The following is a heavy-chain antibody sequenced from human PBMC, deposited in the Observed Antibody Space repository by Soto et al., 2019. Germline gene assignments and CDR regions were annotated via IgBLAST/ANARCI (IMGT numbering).Heavy chain of an antibody. CDR1: GYTFTSYA. J-gene: IGHJ4*02. CDR3: AKDGRVAVAAYFDY. D-gene: IGHD6-19*01. V-gene: IGHV3-23*04. CDR2: ISGSGGST. Sequence: VQLVQSGAEVKKPGASVKVSCKASGYTFTSYAMSWVRQAPGKGLEWVSAISGSGGSTYYADSVKGRFTISRDNSKNTLYLQMNSLRAEDTAVYYCAKDGRVAVAAYFDYWGQGTLVTVSS.